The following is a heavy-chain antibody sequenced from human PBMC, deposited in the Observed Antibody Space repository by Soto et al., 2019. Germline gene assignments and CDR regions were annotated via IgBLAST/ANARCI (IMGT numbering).Heavy chain of an antibody. J-gene: IGHJ6*03. D-gene: IGHD2-2*01. Sequence: HVQLQESGPGLVKPSGKLSLPCAVSSGSITSSNWWTWVRQPPGKGLEWIGEIYHAGRTSYSRSLKSRVTIAVDKAKNQCSLKLTSVTAADTAVYYCARKQNLLSCYSSLDVWGKGPRSPAP. V-gene: IGHV4-4*02. CDR2: IYHAGRT. CDR1: SGSITSSNW. CDR3: ARKQNLLSCYSSLDV.